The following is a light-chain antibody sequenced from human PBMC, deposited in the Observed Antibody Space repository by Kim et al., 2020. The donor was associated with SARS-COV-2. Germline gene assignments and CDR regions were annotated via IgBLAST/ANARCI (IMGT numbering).Light chain of an antibody. Sequence: SYELTQPPSVSVSPGQTASITCSGNKLGDKYVCWYQQKPGQSPVLVMYEHNKRPSGISQRFSGSSSGNTATLTISRAQTMDEADYYCQAWDSSTVLFGGGTQLTVL. CDR2: EHN. V-gene: IGLV3-1*01. CDR1: KLGDKY. J-gene: IGLJ3*02. CDR3: QAWDSSTVL.